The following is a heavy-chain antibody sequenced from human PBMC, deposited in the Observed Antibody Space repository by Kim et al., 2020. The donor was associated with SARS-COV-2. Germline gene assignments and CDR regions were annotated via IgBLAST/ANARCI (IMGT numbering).Heavy chain of an antibody. CDR3: AKAQPPSSGWCVFEG. CDR1: GFTVNNFA. Sequence: GGSLRLSCGASGFTVNNFAMSWVRQAPGKGLEWVSTDPGGGGRTFYADSVKGRFTISRDNSKNTVFLQMNSVRAEDTAVYYCAKAQPPSSGWCVFEGWGQAPLLTVPS. V-gene: IGHV3-23*01. CDR2: DPGGGGRT. D-gene: IGHD6-19*01. J-gene: IGHJ4*02.